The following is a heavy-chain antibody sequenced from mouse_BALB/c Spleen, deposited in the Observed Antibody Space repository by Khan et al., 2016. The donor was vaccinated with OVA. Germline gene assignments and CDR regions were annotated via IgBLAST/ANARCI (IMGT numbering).Heavy chain of an antibody. D-gene: IGHD2-14*01. Sequence: QVQLQQSGTELARPGASVKMSCKASGYTITTYTMHWVKQRPGQGLEWIGYISPSSGYTNYNQKFKDKATLTADKSSITAYMQLSSLTSEDSAVYYCARERAYYRSDGRFTYWGQGTLVTVSA. V-gene: IGHV1-4*01. CDR3: ARERAYYRSDGRFTY. CDR2: ISPSSGYT. CDR1: GYTITTYT. J-gene: IGHJ3*01.